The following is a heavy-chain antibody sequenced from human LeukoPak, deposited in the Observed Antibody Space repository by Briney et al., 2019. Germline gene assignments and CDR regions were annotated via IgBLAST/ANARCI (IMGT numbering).Heavy chain of an antibody. D-gene: IGHD3-22*01. Sequence: SETLSLTCTVSGGSISRSRDYWGWIRQPPGKGLEWIGSIYYSGSTYYNPSLKSRVTISGDTSKNQFSLKLSSVTAADTAVYYCARVNLYYYDSSGYYYGQYYFDYWGQGTLVTVSS. V-gene: IGHV4-39*07. CDR2: IYYSGST. CDR3: ARVNLYYYDSSGYYYGQYYFDY. J-gene: IGHJ4*02. CDR1: GGSISRSRDY.